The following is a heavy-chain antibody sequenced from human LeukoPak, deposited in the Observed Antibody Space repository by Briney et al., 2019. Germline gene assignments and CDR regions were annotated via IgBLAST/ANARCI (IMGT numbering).Heavy chain of an antibody. CDR3: AKGYSSGWYYFDY. D-gene: IGHD6-19*01. CDR1: GFTFSSYG. Sequence: PGRSLRLSCAASGFTFSSYGMHWVRQAPGKGLEWVAVISYDGSNKYYADSVKGRFTISRDNSKNTLYLQMNSLRAEDTALYYCAKGYSSGWYYFDYWGQGTLVTVSS. CDR2: ISYDGSNK. V-gene: IGHV3-30*18. J-gene: IGHJ4*02.